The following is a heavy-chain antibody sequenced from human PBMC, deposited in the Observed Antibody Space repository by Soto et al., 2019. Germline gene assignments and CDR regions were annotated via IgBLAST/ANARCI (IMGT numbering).Heavy chain of an antibody. V-gene: IGHV3-23*01. J-gene: IGHJ4*02. Sequence: GGSLRLSCAASGFTFSSYAMSWVRQAPGKGLEWVSAINGSGGSTYYADSVKGRFTISRDNSKNTLYLQMNSLRAEDTAVYYCAKDATYYYDSSGYSFPFDYWGQGTLVTVSS. CDR1: GFTFSSYA. CDR2: INGSGGST. D-gene: IGHD3-22*01. CDR3: AKDATYYYDSSGYSFPFDY.